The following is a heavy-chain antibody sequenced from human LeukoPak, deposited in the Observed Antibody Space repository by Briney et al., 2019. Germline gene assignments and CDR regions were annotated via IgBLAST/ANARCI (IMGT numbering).Heavy chain of an antibody. CDR2: IHYSGST. V-gene: IGHV4-31*03. CDR1: GGAIGSGAYY. J-gene: IGHJ3*02. D-gene: IGHD3-16*01. Sequence: SETLSLTCTVSGGAIGSGAYYWSWIRQHPGKGLEWNGYIHYSGSTYYNPSLKSRVTISVDTSKNQFSLKLSSVTAADTAVYYCASAYLIRDAFDIWGQGTMVTVSS. CDR3: ASAYLIRDAFDI.